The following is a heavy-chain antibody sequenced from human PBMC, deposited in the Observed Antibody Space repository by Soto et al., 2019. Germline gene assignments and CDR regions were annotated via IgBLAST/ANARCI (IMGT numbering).Heavy chain of an antibody. CDR2: IYWDDDK. V-gene: IGHV2-5*02. CDR3: DHRRAYCTGGCCYSIWFDP. CDR1: GFSLSTSGMG. Sequence: QITLKESGPTLVKPTQTLTLTCTFSGFSLSTSGMGVGWIRQPPGKALEWLALIYWDDDKRYSPSLKSRLTITKATSKNQVVLTMTNMDPVDTATYYCDHRRAYCTGGCCYSIWFDPWGQGTLVTVSS. D-gene: IGHD2-15*01. J-gene: IGHJ5*02.